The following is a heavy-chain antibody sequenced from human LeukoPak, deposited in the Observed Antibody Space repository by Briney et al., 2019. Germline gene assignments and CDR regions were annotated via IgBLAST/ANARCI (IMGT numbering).Heavy chain of an antibody. CDR2: IIPIFGTA. CDR1: GYTFTSYG. V-gene: IGHV1-69*13. Sequence: GASVKVSCKASGYTFTSYGISWVRQAPGQGLEWMGGIIPIFGTANYAQKFQGRVTITADESTSTAYMELSSLRSEDTAVYYCAGSYSYGYEYWFDPWGQGTLVTVSS. J-gene: IGHJ5*02. CDR3: AGSYSYGYEYWFDP. D-gene: IGHD5-18*01.